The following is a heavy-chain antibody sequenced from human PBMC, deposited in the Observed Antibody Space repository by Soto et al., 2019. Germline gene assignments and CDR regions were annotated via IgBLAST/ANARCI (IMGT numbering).Heavy chain of an antibody. V-gene: IGHV1-46*04. D-gene: IGHD2-15*01. CDR2: RNPGYPAGRST. CDR1: GYTLTTFF. Sequence: ASVKVSCNASGYTLTTFFMPWVRQAPGQGLEWMGVRNPGYPAGRSTTYGRKLQARVTMTADTSESTVYMERSRPGSDGTAGYYCAREAIVAEATPGTDVWRQGTTVTVSS. CDR3: AREAIVAEATPGTDV. J-gene: IGHJ6*02.